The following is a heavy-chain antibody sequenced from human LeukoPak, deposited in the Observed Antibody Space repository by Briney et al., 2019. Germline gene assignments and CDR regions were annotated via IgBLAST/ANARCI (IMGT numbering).Heavy chain of an antibody. V-gene: IGHV4-30-4*08. Sequence: PSQTLSLTCTVSGGSISSGDYYWSWIRQPPGKGLEWIGYIYYSGSTYYNPSLKSRVTISVDTSKNQFSLKLSSVTAADTAVYYCARDSRLWFGGSYAFDYRGQGTLVTVSS. CDR1: GGSISSGDYY. CDR3: ARDSRLWFGGSYAFDY. J-gene: IGHJ4*02. D-gene: IGHD1-26*01. CDR2: IYYSGST.